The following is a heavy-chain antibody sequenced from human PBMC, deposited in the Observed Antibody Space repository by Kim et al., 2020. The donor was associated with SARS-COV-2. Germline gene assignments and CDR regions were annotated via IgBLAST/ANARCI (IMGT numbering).Heavy chain of an antibody. CDR1: GGSISSYY. CDR3: ARQGGSGSSRRRWFDP. V-gene: IGHV4-59*08. J-gene: IGHJ5*02. Sequence: SETLSLTCTVSGGSISSYYWSWIRQPPGKGLEWIGYIYYSGSTNYNPSLKSRVTISVDTSKNQFSLKLSSVTAADTAVYYCARQGGSGSSRRRWFDPWGQGTLVTVSS. D-gene: IGHD3-10*01. CDR2: IYYSGST.